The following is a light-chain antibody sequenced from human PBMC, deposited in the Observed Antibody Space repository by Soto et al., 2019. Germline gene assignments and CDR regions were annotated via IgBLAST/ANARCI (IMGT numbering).Light chain of an antibody. CDR3: SSYTSSSTLVV. CDR2: DVS. CDR1: SSDVGGYNY. Sequence: QSALTQPASVSGSPGQSITISCTGTSSDVGGYNYVSWYQQHPGKAPKLMIYDVSNRPSGVSNRFSGSKSGNTASLTISGLQAEDDADYYSSSYTSSSTLVVFGGGTKLTVL. J-gene: IGLJ2*01. V-gene: IGLV2-14*01.